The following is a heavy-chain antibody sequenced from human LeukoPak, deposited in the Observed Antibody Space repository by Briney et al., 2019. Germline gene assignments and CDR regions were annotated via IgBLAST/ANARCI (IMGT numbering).Heavy chain of an antibody. D-gene: IGHD3-3*01. V-gene: IGHV1-69*13. CDR2: IIPIFGTA. J-gene: IGHJ3*02. CDR3: ARHTTIFGVAIIDI. CDR1: GGTFSSYA. Sequence: SVKVSCKASGGTFSSYAISWVRQAPGQGLEWMGGIIPIFGTANYAQKFQGRVTITADESTSTAYMELSSLRSDDTAVYYCARHTTIFGVAIIDIWGQGTMVTVSS.